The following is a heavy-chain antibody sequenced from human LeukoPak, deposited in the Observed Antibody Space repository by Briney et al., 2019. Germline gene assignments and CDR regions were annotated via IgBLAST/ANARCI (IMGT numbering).Heavy chain of an antibody. CDR1: GFTVSSNY. CDR3: ARGGRVVERWLQLDY. CDR2: IYSGGST. Sequence: GGSLRLSCAASGFTVSSNYMSWVRQAPGKGLEWVSVIYSGGSTYYADSVKGRFTISRDNSKNTLYLQMNSLRAEDTAVYYCARGGRVVERWLQLDYWGQGTLVTVSS. V-gene: IGHV3-53*01. J-gene: IGHJ4*02. D-gene: IGHD5-24*01.